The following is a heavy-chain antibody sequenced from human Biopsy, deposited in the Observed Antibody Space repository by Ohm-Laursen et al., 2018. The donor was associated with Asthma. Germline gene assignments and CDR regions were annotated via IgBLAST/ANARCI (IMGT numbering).Heavy chain of an antibody. CDR2: INAGNGKL. J-gene: IGHJ5*02. Sequence: ASVKVSCKASGVSLRNYGLSGYGFSWLRQAPGQRPEWMGWINAGNGKLEYSGKFQGRVTITRDTSATTAYMELSSLTSGDTAVYYCARDGNWCRLRNCSPPGYWFDPWGQGTLVTVSS. V-gene: IGHV1-3*01. CDR1: GVSLRNYGLSG. CDR3: ARDGNWCRLRNCSPPGYWFDP. D-gene: IGHD2-8*02.